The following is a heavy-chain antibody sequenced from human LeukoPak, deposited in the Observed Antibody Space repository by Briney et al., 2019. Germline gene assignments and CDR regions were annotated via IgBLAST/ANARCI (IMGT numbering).Heavy chain of an antibody. CDR1: GVTLSSYA. CDR2: ISGSGGST. CDR3: AKVTRVTTFDY. J-gene: IGHJ4*02. V-gene: IGHV3-23*01. D-gene: IGHD4-17*01. Sequence: GGSLRLSCAASGVTLSSYAMSWVRQAPGKGLEWVSAISGSGGSTYYADSVKGRFTISRDNSKNTLYLQMNSLRAEDTAVYYCAKVTRVTTFDYWGQGTLVTVSS.